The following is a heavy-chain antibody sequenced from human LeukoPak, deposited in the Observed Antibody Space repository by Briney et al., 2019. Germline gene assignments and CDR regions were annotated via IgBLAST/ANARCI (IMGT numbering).Heavy chain of an antibody. V-gene: IGHV1-2*02. D-gene: IGHD3-22*01. J-gene: IGHJ1*01. CDR3: AREHDSSGYYDRFQH. CDR2: INPNSGGT. CDR1: GYTFTGYY. Sequence: GASVKVSCKASGYTFTGYYMHWVRQAPGQGLEWMGWINPNSGGTNYAQKFQGRATMTRDTSISTAYMELSRLRSDDTAVYYCAREHDSSGYYDRFQHWGQGTLVTVSS.